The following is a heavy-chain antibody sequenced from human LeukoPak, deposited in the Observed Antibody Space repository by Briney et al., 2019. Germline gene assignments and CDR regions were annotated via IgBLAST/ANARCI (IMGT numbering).Heavy chain of an antibody. D-gene: IGHD6-13*01. CDR2: FDPEDGET. CDR3: AIPGGSSRDFDY. Sequence: ASVKVSCKVSGYTLTELSMHWVRQAPGKGREWMGGFDPEDGETIYAQKFHGGVTMTEDTSTDTAYMELSSLRSEDTAVYYSAIPGGSSRDFDYWGQGTLVTVSS. CDR1: GYTLTELS. V-gene: IGHV1-24*01. J-gene: IGHJ4*02.